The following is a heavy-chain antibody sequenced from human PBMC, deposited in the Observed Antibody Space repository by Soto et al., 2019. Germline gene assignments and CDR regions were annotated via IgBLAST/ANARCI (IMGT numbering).Heavy chain of an antibody. CDR3: AKGAGYSYGLGYYYYGMDV. CDR1: GFTFSSYA. J-gene: IGHJ6*02. CDR2: ISGSGGST. D-gene: IGHD5-18*01. V-gene: IGHV3-23*01. Sequence: GGSLRLSCAASGFTFSSYAMSWVRQAPGKGLEWVSAISGSGGSTYYADSVKGRFTISRDNTKNTQYQQMNSRRAEKTTLYYNAKGAGYSYGLGYYYYGMDVWAQGPTATFSS.